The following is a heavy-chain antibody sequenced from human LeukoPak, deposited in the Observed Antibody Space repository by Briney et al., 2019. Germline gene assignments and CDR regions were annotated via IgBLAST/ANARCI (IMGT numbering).Heavy chain of an antibody. CDR3: ARTGDSTGYYPHTDY. CDR2: IYTSGST. D-gene: IGHD3-22*01. CDR1: GGSISSYY. J-gene: IGHJ4*02. V-gene: IGHV4-4*07. Sequence: SETLSLTCTVSGGSISSYYWSWIRQPAGKGLEWIGRIYTSGSTNYNPSLKSRVTISVDTSKNQFSLKLSSVTAADTAVYYCARTGDSTGYYPHTDYWGQGTLVTVSS.